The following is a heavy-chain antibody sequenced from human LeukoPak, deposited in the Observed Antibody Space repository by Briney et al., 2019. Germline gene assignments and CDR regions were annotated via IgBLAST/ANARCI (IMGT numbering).Heavy chain of an antibody. Sequence: PGGSLTLSCEDSGFTFRSYEMNWVRQAPGKGLEWIAYLSSSGSAFYYADSVKGRFTIARGNAKNSVYLEMNSLRADDTAVYYCARSARLMKGVVEVTALDDWGQGTLVTVSS. J-gene: IGHJ4*02. CDR1: GFTFRSYE. D-gene: IGHD3-3*01. CDR2: LSSSGSAF. CDR3: ARSARLMKGVVEVTALDD. V-gene: IGHV3-48*03.